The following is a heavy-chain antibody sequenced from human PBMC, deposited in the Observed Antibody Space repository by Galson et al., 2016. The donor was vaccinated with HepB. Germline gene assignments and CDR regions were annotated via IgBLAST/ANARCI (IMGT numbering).Heavy chain of an antibody. D-gene: IGHD3/OR15-3a*01. CDR3: ARDPEKGGLWFFDL. CDR2: ISGNSNYI. V-gene: IGHV3-21*01. J-gene: IGHJ2*01. CDR1: GFTFSTYS. Sequence: SLRLSCAASGFTFSTYSMNWVRQAPGKGLEWVSSISGNSNYIYHADSVKGRFTISRDNAKNSLYLQMDSLRAEDTALYYCARDPEKGGLWFFDLWGRGTLVTVSS.